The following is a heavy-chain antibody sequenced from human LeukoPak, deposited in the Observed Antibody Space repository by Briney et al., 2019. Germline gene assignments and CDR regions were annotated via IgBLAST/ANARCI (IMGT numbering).Heavy chain of an antibody. Sequence: PGGSLRLSCAASGFTFSTYCMHWVRQAPGKGPMWVSRICPDGTVTNYADSVKARFIISRDNARNTVYPQMNSLRVEDTAVYYCVRDFRSADYWGQGTLVTVSS. J-gene: IGHJ4*02. CDR3: VRDFRSADY. V-gene: IGHV3-74*01. CDR2: ICPDGTVT. CDR1: GFTFSTYC.